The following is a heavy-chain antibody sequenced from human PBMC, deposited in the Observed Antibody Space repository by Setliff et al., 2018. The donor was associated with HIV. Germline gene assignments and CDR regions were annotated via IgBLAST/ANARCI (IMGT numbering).Heavy chain of an antibody. D-gene: IGHD2-15*01. V-gene: IGHV4-59*01. CDR3: ARAKGYCNDDGCFSNFDY. Sequence: SATLSLTCTVSGGSTSGYYWNWIRQSPGKGLEWIGCVFYSGSANYSPSLKSRVTISADTSKNQFSLKLSSVTAADTAMYYCARAKGYCNDDGCFSNFDYWGQGTLVTGSS. CDR2: VFYSGSA. CDR1: GGSTSGYY. J-gene: IGHJ4*02.